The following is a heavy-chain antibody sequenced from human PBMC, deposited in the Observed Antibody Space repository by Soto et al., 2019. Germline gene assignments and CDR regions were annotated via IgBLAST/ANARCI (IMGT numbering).Heavy chain of an antibody. CDR1: GYTFTSYY. CDR3: ARDPITLTNRPPPDAFDI. V-gene: IGHV1-46*01. D-gene: IGHD3-10*01. Sequence: ASVKVSCKASGYTFTSYYMHWVRQAPGQGLEWMGIINPSGGSTSYAQKFQGRVTMTRDTSTSTVYMELSSLRSEDTAVYYCARDPITLTNRPPPDAFDIWGQGTMVPV. CDR2: INPSGGST. J-gene: IGHJ3*02.